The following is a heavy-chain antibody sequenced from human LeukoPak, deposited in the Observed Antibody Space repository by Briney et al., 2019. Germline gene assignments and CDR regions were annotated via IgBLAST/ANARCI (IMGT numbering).Heavy chain of an antibody. CDR2: INNDGVST. Sequence: GGSLRLSCATSGFTLSSYWMHWVRQVPGKGLEWLLRINNDGVSTSYADSVKGRFTISRDNAKNTLYLRMNSLRAEDTAIYYCARKPLSGGYGGTIDYWGQGTLVTVSS. D-gene: IGHD5-12*01. CDR3: ARKPLSGGYGGTIDY. V-gene: IGHV3-74*01. J-gene: IGHJ4*02. CDR1: GFTLSSYW.